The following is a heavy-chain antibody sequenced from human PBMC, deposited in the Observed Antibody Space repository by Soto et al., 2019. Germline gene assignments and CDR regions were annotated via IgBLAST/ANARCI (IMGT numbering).Heavy chain of an antibody. CDR2: IYYSGST. CDR1: GGSISSYY. D-gene: IGHD3-22*01. CDR3: ASSLDSSGYYSWFDP. J-gene: IGHJ5*02. V-gene: IGHV4-59*01. Sequence: PSETLSLTCTVSGGSISSYYWSWIRQPPGKGLEWIGYIYYSGSTNYNPSLKSRVTISVDTSMNQFSLKLSSVTAADTAVYYCASSLDSSGYYSWFDPWGQGTLVTVSS.